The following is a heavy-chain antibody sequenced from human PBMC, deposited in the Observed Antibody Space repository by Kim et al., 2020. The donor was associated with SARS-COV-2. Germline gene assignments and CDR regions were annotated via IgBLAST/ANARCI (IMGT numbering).Heavy chain of an antibody. D-gene: IGHD2-21*02. CDR2: INPRDETT. Sequence: ASVKVSCKTSGYTFIKNQIHWVRQAPGQGPEWMGGINPRDETTRYSDKFQGRVTMASDTSTSTVYMELNSLTYEDTAVYYCARGDGGRFGHWGKGTLVTV. J-gene: IGHJ5*02. V-gene: IGHV1-46*01. CDR1: GYTFIKNQ. CDR3: ARGDGGRFGH.